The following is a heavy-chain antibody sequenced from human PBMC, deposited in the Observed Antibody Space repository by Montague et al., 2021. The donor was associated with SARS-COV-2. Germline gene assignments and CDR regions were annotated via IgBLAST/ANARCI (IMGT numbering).Heavy chain of an antibody. D-gene: IGHD3/OR15-3a*01. CDR3: ARDLGRTGYYYGLTS. J-gene: IGHJ6*02. CDR1: GGSLSSGGYY. CDR2: FYYSGST. Sequence: TLSLTCTVSGGSLSSGGYYWSWVRQLPGKGLEWLGYFYYSGSTYYXXXLEGRVFISADMSKNQFFLNLTSVTAADAAVYYCARDLGRTGYYYGLTSGAKGPRSPSP. V-gene: IGHV4-31*03.